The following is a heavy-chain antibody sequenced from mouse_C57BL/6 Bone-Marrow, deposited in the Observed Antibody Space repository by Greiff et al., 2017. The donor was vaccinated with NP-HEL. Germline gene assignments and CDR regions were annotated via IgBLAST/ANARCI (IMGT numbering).Heavy chain of an antibody. CDR1: GFNIKDDY. CDR2: IDPENGDT. D-gene: IGHD1-1*01. V-gene: IGHV14-4*01. Sequence: EVKLMESGAELVRPGASVKLSCTASGFNIKDDYMHWVKQRPEQGLEWIGWIDPENGDTEYASKFQGKATITADTSSNTAYLQLSSLTSEDTAVSYCTPGTVGTYWGEGTLVTVSA. J-gene: IGHJ3*01. CDR3: TPGTVGTY.